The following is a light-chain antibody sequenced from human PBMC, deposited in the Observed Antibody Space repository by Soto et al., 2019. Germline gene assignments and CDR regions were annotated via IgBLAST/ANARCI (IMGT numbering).Light chain of an antibody. CDR1: QSIVTC. CDR2: KAS. CDR3: QHYNSYSEA. V-gene: IGKV1-5*03. J-gene: IGKJ1*01. Sequence: DIQMTQPRTLSASVVDSVTISCRASQSIVTCLAWYQQKPGKAPKLLIYKASVLEGGVPPRFSGSGSGAYFTLTIGSLQPDDFATYYCQHYNSYSEAFGQGTKVDIK.